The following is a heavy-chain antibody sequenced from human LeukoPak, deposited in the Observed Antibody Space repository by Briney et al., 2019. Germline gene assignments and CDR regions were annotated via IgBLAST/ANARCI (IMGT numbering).Heavy chain of an antibody. CDR3: ARSFLSRYCTNGVCWFDY. CDR2: INPNSGGT. J-gene: IGHJ4*02. D-gene: IGHD2-8*01. CDR1: GYTFTGYY. Sequence: ASVKVSCKASGYTFTGYYMHWVRQAPGQGLEWMGWINPNSGGTNYAQKFQGRVTMTRDTSISTAYMELGRLRSDDTAVYYCARSFLSRYCTNGVCWFDYWGQGTLVTVSS. V-gene: IGHV1-2*02.